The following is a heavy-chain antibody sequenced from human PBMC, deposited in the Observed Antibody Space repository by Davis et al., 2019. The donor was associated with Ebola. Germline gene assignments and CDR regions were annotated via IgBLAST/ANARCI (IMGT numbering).Heavy chain of an antibody. CDR3: ARAPTWSQINYYCFDY. CDR2: MNPNSGNT. V-gene: IGHV1-8*01. Sequence: ASVKVSCKASGYTFTSYDINWVRQAPGQGLEWMGWMNPNSGNTGYAQKFQGRVTMTRNTSISTAYMEVSSLRSEDTAVYYCARAPTWSQINYYCFDYWGQGTQVTVSS. CDR1: GYTFTSYD. J-gene: IGHJ4*02. D-gene: IGHD3-10*01.